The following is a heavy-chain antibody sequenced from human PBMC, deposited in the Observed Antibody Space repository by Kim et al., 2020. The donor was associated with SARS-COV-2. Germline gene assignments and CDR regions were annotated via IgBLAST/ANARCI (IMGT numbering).Heavy chain of an antibody. CDR2: IYYSGST. Sequence: SETLSLTCTVSGGSISSSSYYWGWIRQPPGKGLEWIGSIYYSGSTYYNPSLKSRVTISVDTSKNQFSLKLSSVTAADTAVYYCARHDLDGYNSLDWFDPWGQGTLVTVSS. D-gene: IGHD5-12*01. CDR3: ARHDLDGYNSLDWFDP. CDR1: GGSISSSSYY. J-gene: IGHJ5*02. V-gene: IGHV4-39*01.